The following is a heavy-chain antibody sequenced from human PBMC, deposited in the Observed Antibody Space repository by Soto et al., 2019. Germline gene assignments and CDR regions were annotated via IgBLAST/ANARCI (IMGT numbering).Heavy chain of an antibody. CDR3: ARDAVGITGTTRYYYGMDV. CDR2: ISAYNGNT. CDR1: GYTFTSYG. Sequence: QVQLVQSGAEVKKPGASVKVSCKASGYTFTSYGISWVRQAPGQGLEWMGWISAYNGNTNYAQKLQGRVTMTTDTTTRTAYMELRSMRSDDTAVYYCARDAVGITGTTRYYYGMDVWGQGTTVTVSS. J-gene: IGHJ6*02. V-gene: IGHV1-18*01. D-gene: IGHD1-7*01.